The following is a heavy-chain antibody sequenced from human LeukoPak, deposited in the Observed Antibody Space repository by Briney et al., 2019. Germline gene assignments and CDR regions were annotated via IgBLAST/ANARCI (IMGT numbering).Heavy chain of an antibody. D-gene: IGHD5-18*01. CDR2: IYYSGST. CDR3: ARSEYSYGADAFDI. V-gene: IGHV4-61*10. CDR1: GNSISSGDNY. Sequence: SETLSLTCTVSGNSISSGDNYWSWIRQPAGKGLEWIGYIYYSGSTNYSPSLKSRVTISVDTSKNQFSLKLSSVTAADTAVYYCARSEYSYGADAFDIWGQGTMVTVSS. J-gene: IGHJ3*02.